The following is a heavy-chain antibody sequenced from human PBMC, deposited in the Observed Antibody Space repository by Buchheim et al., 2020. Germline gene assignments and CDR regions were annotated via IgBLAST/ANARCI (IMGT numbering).Heavy chain of an antibody. J-gene: IGHJ4*02. CDR1: GFSFGDYY. CDR2: ISYTSTYT. V-gene: IGHV3-11*06. D-gene: IGHD6-13*01. Sequence: QVQLQESGGGSVTPGGSLRLSCVASGFSFGDYYMHWVRQSPGKGLEWISFISYTSTYTDYVDSVKGRFSISRDNDKNSVYLQINSLRPEDTATYFCARGNMYAAGLFEDWGQGTL. CDR3: ARGNMYAAGLFED.